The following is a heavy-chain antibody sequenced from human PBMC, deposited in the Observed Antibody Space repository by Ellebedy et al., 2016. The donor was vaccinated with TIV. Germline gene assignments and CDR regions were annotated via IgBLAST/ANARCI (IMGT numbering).Heavy chain of an antibody. J-gene: IGHJ6*02. Sequence: GSLRLXCTVSGGSISSSSYYWGWIRQPPGKGLEWIGSIYYSGSTYYNPSLKSRVTISVDTSKNQFSLKLSSVTAADTAVYYCARVGWGDYSGMDVWGQGTTVTVSS. D-gene: IGHD2-2*03. CDR1: GGSISSSSYY. V-gene: IGHV4-39*01. CDR2: IYYSGST. CDR3: ARVGWGDYSGMDV.